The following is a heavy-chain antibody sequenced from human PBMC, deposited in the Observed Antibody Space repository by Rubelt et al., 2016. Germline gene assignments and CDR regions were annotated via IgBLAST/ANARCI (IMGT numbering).Heavy chain of an antibody. J-gene: IGHJ4*02. V-gene: IGHV1-2*02. D-gene: IGHD6-19*01. CDR3: ARDSSGWPRPGGESVPGAINLDY. Sequence: GEGLAWMGWINPNSGGTNYAQKFQGRVTMTRDTSISTAYMELSRLRSDDTAVYYCARDSSGWPRPGGESVPGAINLDYWGQGTLVTVSS. CDR2: INPNSGGT.